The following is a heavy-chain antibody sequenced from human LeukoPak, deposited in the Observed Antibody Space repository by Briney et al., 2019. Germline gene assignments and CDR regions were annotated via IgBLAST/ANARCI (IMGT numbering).Heavy chain of an antibody. Sequence: ASVKVSCKASGYTFTSYGTSWVRQAPGQGLEWMGWISAYNGNTNYAQKLQGRVTMTTDTSTSTAYMELRSLRSDDTAVYYCARDRWELPPRSGMDVWGQGTTVTVSS. D-gene: IGHD1-26*01. V-gene: IGHV1-18*01. CDR1: GYTFTSYG. CDR2: ISAYNGNT. CDR3: ARDRWELPPRSGMDV. J-gene: IGHJ6*02.